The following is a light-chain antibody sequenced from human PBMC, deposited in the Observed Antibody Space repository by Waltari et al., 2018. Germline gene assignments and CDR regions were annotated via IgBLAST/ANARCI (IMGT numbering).Light chain of an antibody. CDR2: DVS. CDR3: SSYTTTSSWV. Sequence: QSALTQPASVSGSSGQSITISCTGSRGDLGSSNFFPLSQQEPGRAPKLIVYDVSQRPSGVSNRFSGSKSGNTASLTISGLQAEDEADYYCSSYTTTSSWVFGGGTKLTVL. CDR1: RGDLGSSNF. J-gene: IGLJ3*02. V-gene: IGLV2-14*01.